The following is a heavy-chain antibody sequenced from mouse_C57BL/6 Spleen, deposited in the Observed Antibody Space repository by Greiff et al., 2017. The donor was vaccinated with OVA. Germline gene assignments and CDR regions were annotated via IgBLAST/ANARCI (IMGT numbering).Heavy chain of an antibody. J-gene: IGHJ2*01. CDR2: IDPSDSYT. D-gene: IGHD2-4*01. CDR1: GYTFTSYW. Sequence: QVQLQQSGAELVMPGASVKLSCKASGYTFTSYWMHWVKQRPGQGLEWIGEIDPSDSYTNYNQKFKGKSTLTVDKSSSTAYMQLSSLTSEDSAVYYCAIPLYDYDVLYYCDYWGQGTTLTVSS. CDR3: AIPLYDYDVLYYCDY. V-gene: IGHV1-69*01.